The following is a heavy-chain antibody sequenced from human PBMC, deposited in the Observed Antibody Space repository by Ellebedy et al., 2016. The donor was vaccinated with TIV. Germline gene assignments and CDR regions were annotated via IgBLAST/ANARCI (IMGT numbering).Heavy chain of an antibody. CDR1: GFTFSSYG. CDR3: AKVVVVAATLGWFDP. CDR2: ISYDGSNK. Sequence: GGSLRLSCAASGFTFSSYGMHWVRQAPGKGLEWVAVISYDGSNKYYADSVKGRFTISRDNSKNTLYLQMNSLGPEDTAVYYCAKVVVVAATLGWFDPWGQGTLVTVSS. J-gene: IGHJ5*02. D-gene: IGHD2-15*01. V-gene: IGHV3-30*18.